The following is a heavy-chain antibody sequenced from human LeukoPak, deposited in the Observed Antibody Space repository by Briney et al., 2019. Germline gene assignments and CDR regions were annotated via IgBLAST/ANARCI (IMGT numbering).Heavy chain of an antibody. Sequence: GGSLRLSCAASGFTVGSNTMSWVRQAPGKGLEGVSIIYSGGSTSYADSVKGRFTISRDNSKNTLYLQMNSLRTEDTAVYYCARGGSYFDTSGYYFYWGQGTLVTVSS. D-gene: IGHD3-22*01. CDR2: IYSGGST. CDR3: ARGGSYFDTSGYYFY. V-gene: IGHV3-66*01. CDR1: GFTVGSNT. J-gene: IGHJ4*02.